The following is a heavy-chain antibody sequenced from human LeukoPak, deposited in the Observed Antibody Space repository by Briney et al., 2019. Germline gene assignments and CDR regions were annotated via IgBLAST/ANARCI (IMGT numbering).Heavy chain of an antibody. CDR2: ISYDGSNK. J-gene: IGHJ1*01. CDR3: AKAEFPDDIYSYGSFRAEYFQH. V-gene: IGHV3-30*18. CDR1: GFTFSSYG. D-gene: IGHD5-18*01. Sequence: GGSLRLSCAASGFTFSSYGMHWVRQAPGKGLEWVAVISYDGSNKYYADSVKGRFTISRDNSKNTLYLQMNSLRAEDTAVYYCAKAEFPDDIYSYGSFRAEYFQHWGQGTLVTVSS.